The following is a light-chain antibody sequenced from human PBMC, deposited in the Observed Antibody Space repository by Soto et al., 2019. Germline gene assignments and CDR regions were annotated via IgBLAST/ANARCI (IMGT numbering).Light chain of an antibody. J-gene: IGKJ2*01. CDR2: GAS. CDR3: QQYGGSPRYT. Sequence: EIALTQSPGTLSLSPGERATLSCRASQSINTAYLAWYQQKPDQAPRLVIYGASSRGTGTPDRFSGSGSGTDFTLTISRLEREDFAVYFCQQYGGSPRYTFGQGTNLEIK. CDR1: QSINTAY. V-gene: IGKV3-20*01.